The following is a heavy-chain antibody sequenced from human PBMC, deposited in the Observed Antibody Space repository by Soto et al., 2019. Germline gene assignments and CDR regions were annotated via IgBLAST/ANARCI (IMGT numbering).Heavy chain of an antibody. CDR2: ISSTTNYI. Sequence: GGSLRLSCAASGFTFTRYSMNWVRQAPGKGLEWVSSISSTTNYIYYAGSMKGRFTVSRDNAKNSVYLEMNSLSAEDTAVYYCARESEDLTSNFDYWGQGTLVTVSS. CDR3: ARESEDLTSNFDY. V-gene: IGHV3-21*01. CDR1: GFTFTRYS. J-gene: IGHJ4*02.